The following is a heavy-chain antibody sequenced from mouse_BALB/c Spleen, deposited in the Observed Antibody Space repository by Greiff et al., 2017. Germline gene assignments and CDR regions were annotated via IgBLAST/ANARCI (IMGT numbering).Heavy chain of an antibody. V-gene: IGHV1-82*01. CDR1: GYAFSSSW. CDR2: IYPGDGDT. D-gene: IGHD2-2*01. CDR3: ARGGGYYWYFDV. Sequence: VKLQESGPELVKPGASVKISCKASGYAFSSSWMNWVKQRPGQGLEWIGRIYPGDGDTNYNGKFKGKATLTADKSSSTAYMQLSSLTSVDSAVYFCARGGGYYWYFDVWGAGTTVTVSS. J-gene: IGHJ1*01.